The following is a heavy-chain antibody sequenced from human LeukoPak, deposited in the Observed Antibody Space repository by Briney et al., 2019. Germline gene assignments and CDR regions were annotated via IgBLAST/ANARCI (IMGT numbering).Heavy chain of an antibody. CDR3: AKDIRSSGYSLFY. Sequence: GGSLRLSCAASGFTFSSYSMHWVRQAPGKGLEWVAFIRYDGSNKYYADSVKGRFTISRDNSKNTLYLQMNSLRAEDTAVYYCAKDIRSSGYSLFYWGQGTLVTVSS. V-gene: IGHV3-30*02. CDR1: GFTFSSYS. CDR2: IRYDGSNK. D-gene: IGHD3-22*01. J-gene: IGHJ4*02.